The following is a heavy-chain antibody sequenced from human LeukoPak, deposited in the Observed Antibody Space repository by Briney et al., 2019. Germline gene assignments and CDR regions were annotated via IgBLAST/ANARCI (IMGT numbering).Heavy chain of an antibody. J-gene: IGHJ5*02. V-gene: IGHV3-48*03. CDR1: GFTFSSYE. CDR2: ISSSGSTI. Sequence: PGGSLRLSCAASGFTFSSYEMNRVRQAPGKGLEWVSYISSSGSTIYYADSVKGRFTISRDNSKSTLFLQMNSLRAEDTAIYYCATYRQVLLPFEAWGQGTLVTVSS. CDR3: ATYRQVLLPFEA. D-gene: IGHD5-18*01.